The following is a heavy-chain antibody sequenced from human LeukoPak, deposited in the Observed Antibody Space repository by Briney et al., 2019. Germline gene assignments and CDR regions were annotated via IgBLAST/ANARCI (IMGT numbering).Heavy chain of an antibody. J-gene: IGHJ4*02. CDR2: INPNSGGT. CDR1: GYTFTGYY. CDR3: ARDLPSPSGLRVDYFDY. V-gene: IGHV1-2*02. Sequence: ASVKVSCKASGYTFTGYYMHWVRQAPGQGLEWMGWINPNSGGTNYAQKFQGRVTMTRDTSISTAYVELSRLRSDDTAVYYCARDLPSPSGLRVDYFDYWGQGTLVTVSS. D-gene: IGHD6-19*01.